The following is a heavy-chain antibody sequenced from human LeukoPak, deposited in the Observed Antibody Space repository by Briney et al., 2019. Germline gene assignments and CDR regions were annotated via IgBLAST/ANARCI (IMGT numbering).Heavy chain of an antibody. J-gene: IGHJ6*04. V-gene: IGHV3-23*01. CDR3: AKVNGYCSGGSCYSTGSYYYHGMDV. CDR2: ISDSGGTT. CDR1: GFTFSSYA. D-gene: IGHD2-15*01. Sequence: GRSLRLSCAASGFTFSSYAMSWVRQAPGKGLEWVSGISDSGGTTYYADSVKGRFTVSRDNSKNTLYLQMNSLRAEDTAGYYCAKVNGYCSGGSCYSTGSYYYHGMDVWGKGTTVTVSS.